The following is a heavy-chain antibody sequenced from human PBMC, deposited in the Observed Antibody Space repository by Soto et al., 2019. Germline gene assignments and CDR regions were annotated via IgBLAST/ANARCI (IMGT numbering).Heavy chain of an antibody. D-gene: IGHD3-10*01. CDR3: ARGVMVRGVINAYFDY. J-gene: IGHJ4*02. V-gene: IGHV4-31*03. Sequence: QVQLQESGPGLVKPSQTLSLTCTVSGGSISSGGYYWSWLRQHPGKGLEWIWYIYYSGSTYYNPSLKSRVTISVDTSKNQFSLKLSSVTAADTAVYYCARGVMVRGVINAYFDYWGQGTLVTVSS. CDR2: IYYSGST. CDR1: GGSISSGGYY.